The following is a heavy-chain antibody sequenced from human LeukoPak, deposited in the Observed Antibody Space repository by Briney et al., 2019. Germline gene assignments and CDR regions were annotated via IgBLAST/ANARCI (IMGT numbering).Heavy chain of an antibody. CDR2: VSGYNGNT. Sequence: ASVKVSCKASGYTFTNHAIHWVRRAPGQGLEWMGRVSGYNGNTKYPQEFQGRVTMTTDTSTSTAYMELMSLRYDDSAVYYCARGVSVTTPYLDSWGQGTLVTVSS. CDR3: ARGVSVTTPYLDS. J-gene: IGHJ4*02. D-gene: IGHD4-17*01. CDR1: GYTFTNHA. V-gene: IGHV1-18*01.